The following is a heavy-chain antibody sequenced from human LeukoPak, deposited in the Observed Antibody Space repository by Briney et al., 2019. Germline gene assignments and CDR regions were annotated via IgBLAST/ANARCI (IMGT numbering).Heavy chain of an antibody. J-gene: IGHJ4*02. CDR2: IRSKTNSYAT. Sequence: PGGSLRLSCAASGFTFSDYYMSWVRQASGKGLDWVGRIRSKTNSYATAYAASVKGRFTISRDDSKNTAYLQMNSLKTEDTGVYYCTSGGYCTSTSCYGVYWGQGTLVTVSS. D-gene: IGHD2-2*01. V-gene: IGHV3-73*01. CDR3: TSGGYCTSTSCYGVY. CDR1: GFTFSDYY.